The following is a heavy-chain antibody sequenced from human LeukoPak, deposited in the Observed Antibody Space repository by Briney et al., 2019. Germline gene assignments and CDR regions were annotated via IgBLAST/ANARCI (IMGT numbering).Heavy chain of an antibody. J-gene: IGHJ4*02. D-gene: IGHD3-3*01. CDR3: ARGRLRFLEWLPYYFDY. CDR2: INHSGST. CDR1: GGSFSGYY. Sequence: SETLSLTCAVYGGSFSGYYWSWIRQPPGKGLEWIGEINHSGSTNYNPSLKSRVTTSVDTSKNQFSLKLSSVTAADTAVYYCARGRLRFLEWLPYYFDYWGQGTLVTVSS. V-gene: IGHV4-34*01.